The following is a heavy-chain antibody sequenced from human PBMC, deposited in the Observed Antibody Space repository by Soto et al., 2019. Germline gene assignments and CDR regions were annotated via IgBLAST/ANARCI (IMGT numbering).Heavy chain of an antibody. D-gene: IGHD3-10*01. CDR1: SGSISTSNW. CDR3: AYYYGSGFDY. CDR2: IYHSGST. Sequence: QVQLQESGPGLVKPSGTLFLTCTVSSGSISTSNWWTWVRQPPGKGLEWIGEIYHSGSTNYNPSLKSRVTISVDTSKTQFSLKLSSVTAADTAVYYCAYYYGSGFDYWGQGTLVTVSS. J-gene: IGHJ4*02. V-gene: IGHV4-4*02.